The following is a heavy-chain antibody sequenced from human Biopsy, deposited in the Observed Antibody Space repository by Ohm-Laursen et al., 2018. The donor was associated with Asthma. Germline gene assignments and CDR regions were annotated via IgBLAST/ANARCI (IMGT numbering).Heavy chain of an antibody. CDR3: ARAVDYSHYYGIDV. D-gene: IGHD3-10*01. J-gene: IGHJ6*02. Sequence: ASVKVSCKTSGYTFNSAGITWVRQAPGQGLEWMGWISVYNGNTKVTQKLQDRVTMITDASTSTAYMELRSLRSDDTAVYFCARAVDYSHYYGIDVWGQGTTVTVS. CDR2: ISVYNGNT. V-gene: IGHV1-18*01. CDR1: GYTFNSAG.